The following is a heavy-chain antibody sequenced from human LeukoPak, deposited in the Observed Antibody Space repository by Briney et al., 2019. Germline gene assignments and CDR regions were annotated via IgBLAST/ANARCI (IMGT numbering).Heavy chain of an antibody. D-gene: IGHD3-10*01. V-gene: IGHV4-39*07. J-gene: IGHJ4*02. Sequence: SETLSLTCTVSGGSISSSSYYWGWIRQPPGKGLEWIGSIYYSGSTYYNPSLKSRVTISVDTSKNQFSLKLSSVTAADTAVYYCARDIYGSGEPPIGYWGQGTLVTVSS. CDR3: ARDIYGSGEPPIGY. CDR1: GGSISSSSYY. CDR2: IYYSGST.